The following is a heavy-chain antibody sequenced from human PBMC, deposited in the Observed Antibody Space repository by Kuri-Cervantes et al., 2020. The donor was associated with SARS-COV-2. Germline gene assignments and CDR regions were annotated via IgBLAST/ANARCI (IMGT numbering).Heavy chain of an antibody. CDR1: GFTFSSYS. Sequence: LSLTCAASGFTFSSYSMNWVRQAPGKGLEWVSSISSSSSYIYYADSVKGRFTISRDDAKNSLYLQMSSLRAEDTAVYYCAREGTHLSSYYYMDVWGKGTTVTVSS. J-gene: IGHJ6*03. CDR2: ISSSSSYI. D-gene: IGHD2/OR15-2a*01. CDR3: AREGTHLSSYYYMDV. V-gene: IGHV3-21*01.